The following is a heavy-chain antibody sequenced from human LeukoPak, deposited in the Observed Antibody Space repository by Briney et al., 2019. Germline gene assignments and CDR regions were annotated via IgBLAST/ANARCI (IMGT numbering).Heavy chain of an antibody. CDR3: ASLGATPYV. CDR2: ISSSGSTI. D-gene: IGHD1-26*01. V-gene: IGHV3-48*03. CDR1: GFTFSSYE. J-gene: IGHJ6*02. Sequence: GGSLRLSCAASGFTFSSYEMNWVRQAPGKGLEWVSYISSSGSTIYYADSVKGRFTISRDNAKNSLYLQMNSLRAEDTAVYYCASLGATPYVWGQGTTVTVSS.